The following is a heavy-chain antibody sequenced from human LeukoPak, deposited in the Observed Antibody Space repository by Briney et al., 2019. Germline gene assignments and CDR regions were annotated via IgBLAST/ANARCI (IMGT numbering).Heavy chain of an antibody. CDR1: GFTFSSYD. V-gene: IGHV3-23*01. CDR3: AKVTWSSSGSDY. Sequence: SGGSLRLSCAASGFTFSSYDMSWVRQAPGKGLEWVSGINKSGDGTYYADSVKGRFTMSRDNSKNTLFLQMNSLRAEDTAVYYCAKVTWSSSGSDYWGQGTLVTVSS. CDR2: INKSGDGT. J-gene: IGHJ4*02. D-gene: IGHD6-19*01.